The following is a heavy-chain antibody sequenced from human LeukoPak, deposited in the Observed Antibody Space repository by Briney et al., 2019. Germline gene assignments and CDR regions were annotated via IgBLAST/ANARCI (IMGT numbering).Heavy chain of an antibody. V-gene: IGHV4-59*01. D-gene: IGHD1-26*01. CDR3: ARGSIVGTRFDY. Sequence: SETQSLTCTVSGGSISGYYWNWIRQPPGKGLEWIGYMSYIGSTNYNPSLKSRVTISADTSKNQFSLKLSSVTAADTAFYYCARGSIVGTRFDYWGQGTLVTVSS. CDR1: GGSISGYY. J-gene: IGHJ4*02. CDR2: MSYIGST.